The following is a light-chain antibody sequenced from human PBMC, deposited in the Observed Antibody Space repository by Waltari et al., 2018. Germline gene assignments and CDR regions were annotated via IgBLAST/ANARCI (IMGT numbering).Light chain of an antibody. CDR1: QSVSSW. V-gene: IGKV1-5*01. Sequence: DIQMTQSPSTLSASVGDTVTITCRASQSVSSWLAWYQQKAGKAPTVLIYDASDLESGVPSRFSGSGSDTEFTLTISSLQPEDFATYYCLQLSDDPRTFGQGTKVEIK. J-gene: IGKJ1*01. CDR3: LQLSDDPRT. CDR2: DAS.